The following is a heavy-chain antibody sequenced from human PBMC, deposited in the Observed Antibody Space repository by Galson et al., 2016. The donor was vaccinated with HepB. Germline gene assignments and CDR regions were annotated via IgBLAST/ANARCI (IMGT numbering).Heavy chain of an antibody. J-gene: IGHJ3*02. Sequence: SLRLSCAASGFTFDEYAMHWVRQAPGKGLEWVSGISWNSVVVGHADSVKGRFTISRDNAKKSVYLQMNSLRPDDTAVYYCAKDMGAQLWDEDALDIWGQGTMVTVS. D-gene: IGHD5-18*01. V-gene: IGHV3-9*01. CDR2: ISWNSVVV. CDR1: GFTFDEYA. CDR3: AKDMGAQLWDEDALDI.